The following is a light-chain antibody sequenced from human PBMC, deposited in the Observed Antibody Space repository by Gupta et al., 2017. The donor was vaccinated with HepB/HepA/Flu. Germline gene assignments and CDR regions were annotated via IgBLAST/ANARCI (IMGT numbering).Light chain of an antibody. J-gene: IGKJ2*01. CDR1: QSVRSNY. V-gene: IGKV3-20*01. Sequence: EIVLTQSPGTLSLSPGERATLSCRASQSVRSNYLAWYQQKPGQAPSLLIYGASSRATGIPDRFSGSGSGTDFSLTISRLEPEDFAVYYCQQYGSSHTFGQGTKLEIK. CDR3: QQYGSSHT. CDR2: GAS.